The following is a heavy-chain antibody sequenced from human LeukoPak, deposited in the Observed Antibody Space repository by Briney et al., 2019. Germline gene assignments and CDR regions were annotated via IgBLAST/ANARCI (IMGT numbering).Heavy chain of an antibody. CDR3: ARDYYGDFYFDY. Sequence: GGSLRLSCAASGFTFSTYSMNWVRQVPGKGLEWVSSISGSSSYIYYADSVKGRFTISRDSATNSLDLQMNSLRAEDTAVYYCARDYYGDFYFDYWGQGTLATVSS. V-gene: IGHV3-21*01. CDR2: ISGSSSYI. CDR1: GFTFSTYS. J-gene: IGHJ4*02. D-gene: IGHD4-17*01.